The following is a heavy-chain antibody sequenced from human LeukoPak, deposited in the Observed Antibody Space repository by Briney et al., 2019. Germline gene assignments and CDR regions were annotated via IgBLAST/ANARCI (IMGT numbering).Heavy chain of an antibody. CDR3: ARHARYWFDP. J-gene: IGHJ5*02. Sequence: PWGSLRLSCAASGFTFSNAWMSWIRQPPGKGLEWIGYIYYSGSTNYNPSLKSRVTISVDTSKNQFSLKLSSVTAADTAVYYCARHARYWFDPWGQGTLVTVSS. CDR2: IYYSGST. CDR1: GFTFSNAW. V-gene: IGHV4-59*08.